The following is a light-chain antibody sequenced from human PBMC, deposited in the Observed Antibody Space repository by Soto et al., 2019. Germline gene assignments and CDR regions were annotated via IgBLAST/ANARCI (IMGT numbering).Light chain of an antibody. J-gene: IGKJ4*01. CDR1: QGISSW. V-gene: IGKV1D-16*01. Sequence: DIQMTQSPSSLSPSVGDRVTITCRASQGISSWLAWYQQKTEKDPKFLIYAASSLHSGVTSRFSGSGSGTDFTLTISNLQPEDSATYYCQQYNSSQLTFGGRTKVDIK. CDR3: QQYNSSQLT. CDR2: AAS.